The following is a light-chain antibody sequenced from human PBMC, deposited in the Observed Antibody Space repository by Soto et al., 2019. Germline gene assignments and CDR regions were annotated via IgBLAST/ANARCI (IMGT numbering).Light chain of an antibody. Sequence: EIVLTQSPGTLSLSPGERATLSCRASQSISSSSLAWYQQKPGQAPTLLMYGAASRATGIPDRFSGSGSGTDFTLTISRLEPEDFAVYYCQQYGSSPWTFGQGTKVEIK. J-gene: IGKJ1*01. V-gene: IGKV3-20*01. CDR3: QQYGSSPWT. CDR1: QSISSSS. CDR2: GAA.